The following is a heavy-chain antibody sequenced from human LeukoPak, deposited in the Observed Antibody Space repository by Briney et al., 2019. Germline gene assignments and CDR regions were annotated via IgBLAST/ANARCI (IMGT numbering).Heavy chain of an antibody. D-gene: IGHD6-19*01. CDR3: AKNTGYSSGWYWYFDL. Sequence: PSQTLSLTCAVSGYSLTSGYYWGWVRQPPGKGLEWIGSIYYSGSTYYNPSLKSRVTISVDTSKNQFSLKLSSVTAADTAVYYCAKNTGYSSGWYWYFDLWGRGTLVTVSS. J-gene: IGHJ2*01. CDR2: IYYSGST. V-gene: IGHV4-38-2*01. CDR1: GYSLTSGYY.